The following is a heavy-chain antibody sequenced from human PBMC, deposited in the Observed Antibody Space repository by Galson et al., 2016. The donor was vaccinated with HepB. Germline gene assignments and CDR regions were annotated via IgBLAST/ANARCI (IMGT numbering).Heavy chain of an antibody. CDR1: GFTFRNYA. D-gene: IGHD4-17*01. J-gene: IGHJ4*02. CDR3: ARDDDYGDYSLDY. V-gene: IGHV3-30-3*01. CDR2: ISYDGNKK. Sequence: LRLSCAASGFTFRNYAMHWVRQAPGKGLEWVAVISYDGNKKYYADSAKGRFTISRDNSKNTLYLQMDNLRAEDTAVYYCARDDDYGDYSLDYWGQGTLVTVSS.